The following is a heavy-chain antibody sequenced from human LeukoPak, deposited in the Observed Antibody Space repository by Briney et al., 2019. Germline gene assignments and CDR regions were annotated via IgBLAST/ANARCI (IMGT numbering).Heavy chain of an antibody. CDR2: IIPILGIA. J-gene: IGHJ5*02. V-gene: IGHV1-69*04. CDR1: GGTFSSYA. D-gene: IGHD2-15*01. CDR3: ARVGIYCSGGSCYDGWFDP. Sequence: SVKVSCKASGGTFSSYAISWVRQAPGQGLEWMGRIIPILGIANYAQKFQGRVTITADKSTSTAYMELSSLRSEDTAVYYCARVGIYCSGGSCYDGWFDPWGQGTLVTVSS.